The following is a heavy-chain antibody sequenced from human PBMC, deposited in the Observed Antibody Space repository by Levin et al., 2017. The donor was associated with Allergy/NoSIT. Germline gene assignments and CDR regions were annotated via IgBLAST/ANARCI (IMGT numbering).Heavy chain of an antibody. Sequence: SQTLSLTCTVSGASVSLYYWSWVRQPPGKGLQWIGCIYNNADYNPSLKNRVTISRDTSKNQVSLTLTSLTAADTAVYFCARHKSIISSAGFDFWGQGALVA. J-gene: IGHJ4*02. CDR3: ARHKSIISSAGFDF. CDR2: IYNNA. D-gene: IGHD6-25*01. CDR1: GASVSLYY. V-gene: IGHV4-59*08.